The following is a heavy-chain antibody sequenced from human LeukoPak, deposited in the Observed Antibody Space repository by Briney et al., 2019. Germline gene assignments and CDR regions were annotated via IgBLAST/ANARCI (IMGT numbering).Heavy chain of an antibody. CDR3: AREMGTMIANWFDP. V-gene: IGHV3-48*03. CDR1: GFNFSSYE. CDR2: ISSSGSTI. Sequence: TGGSLRLSCAASGFNFSSYEMNWVRQAPGKGLECVSYISSSGSTIYYADSVKGRFTISRDNAKNSLYLQMNSLRAEDTAVYYCAREMGTMIANWFDPWGQGTLVTVSS. J-gene: IGHJ5*02. D-gene: IGHD3-22*01.